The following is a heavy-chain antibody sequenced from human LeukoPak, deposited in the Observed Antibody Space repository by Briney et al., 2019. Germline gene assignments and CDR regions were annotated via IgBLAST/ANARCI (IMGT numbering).Heavy chain of an antibody. CDR3: ARSYSSGFFDY. V-gene: IGHV4-4*07. CDR1: GGSISSYY. D-gene: IGHD6-25*01. J-gene: IGHJ4*02. Sequence: SETLSLICTVSGGSISSYYWSWIRQPAGKGLEWIGRIYTSGSTNYNPSLKSRVTISVDTSKNQFSLKLISVTSADTAVYYCARSYSSGFFDYWGQGTLVTVSS. CDR2: IYTSGST.